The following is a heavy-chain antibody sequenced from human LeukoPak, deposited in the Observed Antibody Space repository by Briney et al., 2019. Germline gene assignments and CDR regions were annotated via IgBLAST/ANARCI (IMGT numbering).Heavy chain of an antibody. Sequence: GGSLRLSCAASGFTFSSYAMSWVRQAPGKGLEWVSAISGSGGSTYYADSVEGRFTISRDNSKNTLYLQMNSLRAEDTAVYYCAKRNSYGHSYFDYWGQGTLVTVSS. CDR1: GFTFSSYA. J-gene: IGHJ4*02. CDR3: AKRNSYGHSYFDY. D-gene: IGHD5-18*01. V-gene: IGHV3-23*01. CDR2: ISGSGGST.